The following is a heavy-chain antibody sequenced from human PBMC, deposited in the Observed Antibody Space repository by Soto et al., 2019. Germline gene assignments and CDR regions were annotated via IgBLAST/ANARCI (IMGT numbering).Heavy chain of an antibody. Sequence: QVQLVQSGAEVKKPGASVKVSCKASGYTFTSYGISWVRQAPGQGLERMGWISAYNGNTNYAQKLQGRVTMTTDTSTSTAYMELRSLRSDDTAVYYCARDQRGYCSSTSCYKDYYGMDVWGQGTTVTVSS. CDR1: GYTFTSYG. CDR3: ARDQRGYCSSTSCYKDYYGMDV. V-gene: IGHV1-18*04. D-gene: IGHD2-2*02. J-gene: IGHJ6*02. CDR2: ISAYNGNT.